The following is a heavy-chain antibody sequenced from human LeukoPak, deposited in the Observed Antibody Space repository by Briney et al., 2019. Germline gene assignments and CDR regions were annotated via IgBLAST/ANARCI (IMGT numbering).Heavy chain of an antibody. CDR1: GFIFKKYW. V-gene: IGHV3-74*01. CDR3: ARGATYAYYQDY. J-gene: IGHJ4*02. D-gene: IGHD1-26*01. CDR2: IKYDASST. Sequence: GGSLRLSCAASGFIFKKYWMNWVRQAPGKGLVWVSRIKYDASSTSYADSVKGRFTISRDNAKNTLYLQMNSLRAEDTAVYYCARGATYAYYQDYWGQGTLVTVSS.